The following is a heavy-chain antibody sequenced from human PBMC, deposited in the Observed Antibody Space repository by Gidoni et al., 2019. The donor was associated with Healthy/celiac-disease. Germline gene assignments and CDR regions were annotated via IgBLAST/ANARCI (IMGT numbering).Heavy chain of an antibody. CDR1: GGAFSGYY. CDR3: ARYVRLLWFGDYYGMDV. Sequence: QVQLQQWGAGLLKPSETLSLTCAVYGGAFSGYYWSWIRQPPGKGLEWIGEINHSGSTNYNPSLKSRVTISVDTSKNQFSLKLSSVPAADTAVYYCARYVRLLWFGDYYGMDVWGQGTTVTVSS. V-gene: IGHV4-34*01. J-gene: IGHJ6*02. D-gene: IGHD3-10*01. CDR2: INHSGST.